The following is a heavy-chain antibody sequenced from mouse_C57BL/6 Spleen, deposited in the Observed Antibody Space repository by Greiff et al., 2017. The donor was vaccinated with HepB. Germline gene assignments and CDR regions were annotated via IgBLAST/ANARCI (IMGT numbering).Heavy chain of an antibody. CDR2: IYPGSGST. V-gene: IGHV1-55*01. CDR1: GYTFTSYW. CDR3: ARSYSNWYFDV. D-gene: IGHD2-5*01. Sequence: QVHVKQPGAELVKPGASVKMSCKASGYTFTSYWITWVKQRPGQGLEWIGDIYPGSGSTNYNEKFKSKATLTVDTSSSTAYMQLSSLTSEDSAVYYCARSYSNWYFDVWGTGTTVTVSS. J-gene: IGHJ1*03.